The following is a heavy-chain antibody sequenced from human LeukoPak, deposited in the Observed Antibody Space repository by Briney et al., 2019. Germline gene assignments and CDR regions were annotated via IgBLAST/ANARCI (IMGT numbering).Heavy chain of an antibody. Sequence: SETLPLTCTVSGGSISSYYWSWIRQPAGKGLEWIGRIYTSGSTNYNPSLKSRVTMSVDTSKNQFSLKLSSVTAADTAVYYCARDAPPENWNYHLDYWGQGTLVTVSS. D-gene: IGHD1-7*01. J-gene: IGHJ4*02. CDR2: IYTSGST. V-gene: IGHV4-4*07. CDR3: ARDAPPENWNYHLDY. CDR1: GGSISSYY.